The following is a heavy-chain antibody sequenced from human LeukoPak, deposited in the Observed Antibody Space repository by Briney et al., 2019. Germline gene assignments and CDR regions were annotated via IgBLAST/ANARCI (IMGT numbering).Heavy chain of an antibody. J-gene: IGHJ4*02. CDR2: DSSNGVGT. D-gene: IGHD3-22*01. CDR3: VIDPYYYDSSGYQGI. V-gene: IGHV3-64D*06. CDR1: GFTFSNYA. Sequence: GGSLRLSCSVSGFTFSNYAMHWVRQAPVKGLEYVSSDSSNGVGTHYADSVKGRFTISRDNSKNALYLQMSSLRAEDTAVYYCVIDPYYYDSSGYQGIWGQGTLVTVSS.